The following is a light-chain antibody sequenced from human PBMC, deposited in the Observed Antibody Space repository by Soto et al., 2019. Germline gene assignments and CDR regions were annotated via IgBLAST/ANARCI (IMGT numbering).Light chain of an antibody. J-gene: IGKJ1*01. CDR1: QGISSA. V-gene: IGKV1-13*02. CDR2: KAS. Sequence: AIQLTRSPSSLSASVGDRVTITCRASQGISSALAWYQQKPGKAPKLLIYKASTLKSGVPSRFSGSGSGTEFTLTISSLQPDDFATYYCQHYNSYSEAFGQGTKVELK. CDR3: QHYNSYSEA.